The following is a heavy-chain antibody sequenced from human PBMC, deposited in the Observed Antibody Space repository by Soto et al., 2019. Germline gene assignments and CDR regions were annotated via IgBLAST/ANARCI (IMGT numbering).Heavy chain of an antibody. V-gene: IGHV3-23*01. D-gene: IGHD3-10*01. CDR3: AKDSDTKRGPDY. Sequence: EVQLLESGGGLVQPGGSLRLSCAASRFTFRNYAMNWVRQAPGKGLEWVSGISGSSNNTFYADSVKGRFTISRDNSKSTLFLQMNSLRAEDTALYYCAKDSDTKRGPDYWGQGTLVTVSS. CDR1: RFTFRNYA. CDR2: ISGSSNNT. J-gene: IGHJ4*02.